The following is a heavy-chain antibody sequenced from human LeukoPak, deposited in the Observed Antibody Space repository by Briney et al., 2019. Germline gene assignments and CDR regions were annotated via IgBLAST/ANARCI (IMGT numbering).Heavy chain of an antibody. D-gene: IGHD6-19*01. CDR1: GSTFSNYA. CDR2: ISGSGGSA. J-gene: IGHJ3*01. CDR3: AKLDRAVAGTNAFDV. V-gene: IGHV3-23*01. Sequence: GGSLRLSCAASGSTFSNYAMSWVRQAPGKGLEWVSAISGSGGSAYYADSVKGRFTISRDNSKNTLYLQMNSLRAEDTAIYYCAKLDRAVAGTNAFDVWGQGTMVTVS.